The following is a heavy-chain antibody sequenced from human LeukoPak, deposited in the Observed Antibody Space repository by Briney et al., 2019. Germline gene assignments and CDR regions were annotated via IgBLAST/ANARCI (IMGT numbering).Heavy chain of an antibody. CDR1: GFTFSNAW. CDR2: IKSKTDGGTK. V-gene: IGHV3-15*01. J-gene: IGHJ4*02. D-gene: IGHD1-26*01. Sequence: PAGSLRLSCAASGFTFSNAWMSWVRQAPGKELEWVVRIKSKTDGGTKDYAAPVKVRFTISRAESKNTLYLQMNSLKTEDTAVYYCTIRSGTIGYWGQGNLVTVSS. CDR3: TIRSGTIGY.